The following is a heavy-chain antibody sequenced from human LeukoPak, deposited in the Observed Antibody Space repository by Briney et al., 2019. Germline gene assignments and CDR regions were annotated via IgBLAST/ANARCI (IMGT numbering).Heavy chain of an antibody. Sequence: GASVKVSCTASGYTFTGYYMHWVRQAPGQGLEWMGRINPNSGGTNYAQKFQGRVTMTRDTSISTAYMELSRLRSDDTAVYYCARGPLRPADAFDIWGQGTMVTVSS. V-gene: IGHV1-2*06. CDR2: INPNSGGT. CDR3: ARGPLRPADAFDI. J-gene: IGHJ3*02. CDR1: GYTFTGYY.